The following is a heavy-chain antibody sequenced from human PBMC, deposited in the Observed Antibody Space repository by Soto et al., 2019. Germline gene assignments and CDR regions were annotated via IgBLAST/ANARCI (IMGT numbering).Heavy chain of an antibody. V-gene: IGHV3-23*01. CDR3: VKSRSPWYVFDY. D-gene: IGHD6-13*01. CDR1: GFSFGTYI. J-gene: IGHJ4*02. Sequence: PGGSLRLSCAASGFSFGTYIMSWVRQAPGKGLEWVSSIHGSADSTSHADSVKGRFTISRDNSKNTLHLQMDSLTADDTDVYYYVKSRSPWYVFDYWGQGTLVTVSS. CDR2: IHGSADST.